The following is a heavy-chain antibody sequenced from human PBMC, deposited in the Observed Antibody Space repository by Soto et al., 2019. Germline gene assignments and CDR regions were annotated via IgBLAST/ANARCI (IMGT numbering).Heavy chain of an antibody. CDR3: ARDRLLWFGESSDGMDV. CDR2: IWYDGSNK. J-gene: IGHJ6*02. V-gene: IGHV3-33*01. D-gene: IGHD3-10*01. Sequence: PGGSLRLSCAASGFTFSSYGMHWVRQAPGKGLEWVAVIWYDGSNKYYADSVKGRFTISRDNSKNTLYLQMNSLRAEDTAVYYCARDRLLWFGESSDGMDVWGQGTTVTVSS. CDR1: GFTFSSYG.